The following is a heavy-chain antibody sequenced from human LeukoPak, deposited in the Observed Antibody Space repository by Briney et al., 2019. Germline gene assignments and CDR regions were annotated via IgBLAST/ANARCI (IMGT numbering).Heavy chain of an antibody. CDR1: GGSISSSSYY. Sequence: SETLSLTCTVSGGSISSSSYYWGWIRQPPGKGLEWIGSIYYSGSTYYNPSLKSRVTISVDMSKNQFSLKLSSVTATDTAVYYCARVYKSSWYLNWFDPWGQGTLVTVSS. V-gene: IGHV4-39*07. CDR3: ARVYKSSWYLNWFDP. J-gene: IGHJ5*02. CDR2: IYYSGST. D-gene: IGHD6-13*01.